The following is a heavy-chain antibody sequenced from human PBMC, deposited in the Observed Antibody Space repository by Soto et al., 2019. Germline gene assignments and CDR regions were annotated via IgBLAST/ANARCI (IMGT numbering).Heavy chain of an antibody. D-gene: IGHD6-6*01. CDR2: IWYDGSNK. V-gene: IGHV3-33*01. J-gene: IGHJ4*02. CDR3: ARDYSSSSLDY. Sequence: PVGSLRLSCAASGFTFSSYGMHWVRQAPGKGLEWVAVIWYDGSNKYYADSVKGRFTISRDNSKNTLYLQMNSLRAEDTAVYYCARDYSSSSLDYWGQGTLVTVS. CDR1: GFTFSSYG.